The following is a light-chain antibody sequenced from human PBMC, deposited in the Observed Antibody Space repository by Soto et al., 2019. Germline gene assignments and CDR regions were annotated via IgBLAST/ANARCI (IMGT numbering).Light chain of an antibody. CDR1: QSISSW. J-gene: IGKJ4*01. V-gene: IGKV1-5*03. CDR3: QQYETCPLT. Sequence: DIQLTQSPSTLSASVGDRVTITCRASQSISSWLAWYQQKPGKAPKLLVYKASSLESGVPSRFSGSGSGTEFTLTISTLQPDDFATYYCQQYETCPLTFGGGTKGEIK. CDR2: KAS.